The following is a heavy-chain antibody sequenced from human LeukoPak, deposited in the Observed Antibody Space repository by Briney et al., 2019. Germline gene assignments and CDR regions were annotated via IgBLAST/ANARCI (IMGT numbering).Heavy chain of an antibody. CDR3: VKDEVYLDSGGYPTPDTTLDY. Sequence: GGSLRLSCAASGFRFNNYGIHWVRQAPGKGLEWVAVTWYDGSNKYYADSVRDRFTVSRDNSKNSVYLQMNSLRVEDTAVYYCVKDEVYLDSGGYPTPDTTLDYWGQGTLVTVSS. V-gene: IGHV3-33*06. D-gene: IGHD3-22*01. CDR1: GFRFNNYG. J-gene: IGHJ4*02. CDR2: TWYDGSNK.